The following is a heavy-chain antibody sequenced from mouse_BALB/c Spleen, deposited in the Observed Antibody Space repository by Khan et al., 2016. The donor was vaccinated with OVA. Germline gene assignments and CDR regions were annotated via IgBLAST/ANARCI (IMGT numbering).Heavy chain of an antibody. CDR1: GFTFSSYG. CDR2: INSNGGST. V-gene: IGHV5-6-3*01. J-gene: IGHJ4*01. CDR3: AIDPYYYGSKYAMDY. Sequence: EVELVESGGGLMQPGGSLKLSCAASGFTFSSYGMSWVRQTPDKRLELVASINSNGGSTYYPDSVKGRFTISRDNAKNTLYLQMNSLKSEDTAMYYYAIDPYYYGSKYAMDYWGQGTSVTVSS. D-gene: IGHD1-1*01.